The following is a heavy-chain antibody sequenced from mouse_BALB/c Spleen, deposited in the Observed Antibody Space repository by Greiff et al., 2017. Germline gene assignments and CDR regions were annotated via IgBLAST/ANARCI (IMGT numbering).Heavy chain of an antibody. CDR1: GYTFTSYD. D-gene: IGHD1-1*01. V-gene: IGHV1-66*01. J-gene: IGHJ2*01. Sequence: VQLQQSGPELVKPGALVKISCKASGYTFTSYDINWVKQRPGQGLEWIGWIYPGDGSTKYNEKFKGKATITADTSSNTAYLQLSSLTSEDTAVYYCARDYYGSSFDYWGQGTTLTVSS. CDR3: ARDYYGSSFDY. CDR2: IYPGDGST.